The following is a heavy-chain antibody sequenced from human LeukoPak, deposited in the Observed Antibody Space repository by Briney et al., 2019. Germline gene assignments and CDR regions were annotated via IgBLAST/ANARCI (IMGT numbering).Heavy chain of an antibody. CDR2: FDPEDGET. Sequence: ASVKVSCKVPGYTLTELSMHWVRQAPGKGLEWMGGFDPEDGETIYAQKFQGRVTMTEDTSTDTAYMELSSLRSEDTAVYYCATSLRAGYYYYGMDVWGQGTTVTVSS. CDR3: ATSLRAGYYYYGMDV. D-gene: IGHD2-15*01. CDR1: GYTLTELS. J-gene: IGHJ6*02. V-gene: IGHV1-24*01.